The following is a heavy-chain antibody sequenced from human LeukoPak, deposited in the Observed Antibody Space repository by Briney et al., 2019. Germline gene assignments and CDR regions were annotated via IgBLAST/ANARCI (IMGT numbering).Heavy chain of an antibody. CDR1: GFTFSSYA. CDR2: ISNSAGST. V-gene: IGHV3-23*01. CDR3: AKRASGSGTSLYYFDY. D-gene: IGHD3-10*01. J-gene: IGHJ4*02. Sequence: GGSLRLSCAASGFTFSSYAMGWVRQAPGKGLEWVSVISNSAGSTFYADSVKGRFTISRDNSKNTLYLQMNSLRAEHRAVYYCAKRASGSGTSLYYFDYWGQGTLVTVSS.